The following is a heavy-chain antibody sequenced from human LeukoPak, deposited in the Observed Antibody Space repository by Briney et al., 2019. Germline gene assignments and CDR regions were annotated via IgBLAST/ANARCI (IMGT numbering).Heavy chain of an antibody. CDR3: ARAEWYYYDSSGYHNWFDP. V-gene: IGHV4-4*07. D-gene: IGHD3-22*01. J-gene: IGHJ5*02. CDR2: IHTSRDT. Sequence: SETLSLTCTVSGGSLSNYYWSWIRQPAGKGLEWIGRIHTSRDTNYNPSLKSRVTMSLDTSRNQFSLKLSSVTAADTAVYYCARAEWYYYDSSGYHNWFDPWGQGTLVTVSS. CDR1: GGSLSNYY.